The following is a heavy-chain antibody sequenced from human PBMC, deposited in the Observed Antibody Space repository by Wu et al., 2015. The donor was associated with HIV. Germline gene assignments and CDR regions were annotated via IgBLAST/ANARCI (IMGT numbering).Heavy chain of an antibody. D-gene: IGHD3-10*01. CDR2: ISAHSGNT. Sequence: QIQLVQSGAAMEKPGASVKVSCNASGFTFSSYGFTWVRQAPGQGLEWLGWISAHSGNTNYAQIFQGRVIMTTDTSTTTAYMELGSLRSDDTAIYYCARDWVGVGELYFWGQGTLVTVSS. CDR1: GFTFSSYG. CDR3: ARDWVGVGELYF. V-gene: IGHV1-18*01. J-gene: IGHJ4*02.